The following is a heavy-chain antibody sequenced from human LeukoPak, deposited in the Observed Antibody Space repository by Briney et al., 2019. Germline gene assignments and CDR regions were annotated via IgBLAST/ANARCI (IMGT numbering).Heavy chain of an antibody. CDR3: ARVSGYDILTGYYHFDY. CDR1: GGSISSSRYY. V-gene: IGHV4-39*07. Sequence: SETLSLTCTVSGGSISSSRYYWGWIRQPPGKGLEWIGSIYYSGSTYYNPSLKSRVTISVDTSKNQFSLKLSSVTAADTAVYYCARVSGYDILTGYYHFDYWGQGTLVTVSS. D-gene: IGHD3-9*01. CDR2: IYYSGST. J-gene: IGHJ4*02.